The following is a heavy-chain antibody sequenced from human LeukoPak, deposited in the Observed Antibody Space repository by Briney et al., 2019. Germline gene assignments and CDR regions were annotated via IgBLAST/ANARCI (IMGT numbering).Heavy chain of an antibody. CDR2: MNPNSGNT. CDR1: GYTFTSYD. Sequence: RASVKASCKASGYTFTSYDINWVRQATGQGLEWMGWMNPNSGNTGYAQKFQGRVTMTRNTSISTAYMELSSLRSEDTAVYYCARGGGYYYDSSGLAWLDPWGQGTLVTVSS. D-gene: IGHD3-22*01. V-gene: IGHV1-8*01. CDR3: ARGGGYYYDSSGLAWLDP. J-gene: IGHJ5*02.